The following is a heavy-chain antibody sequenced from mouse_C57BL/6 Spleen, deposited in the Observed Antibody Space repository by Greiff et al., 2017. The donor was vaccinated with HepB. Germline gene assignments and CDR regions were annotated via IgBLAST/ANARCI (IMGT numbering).Heavy chain of an antibody. V-gene: IGHV1-50*01. CDR2: IDPSDSYT. J-gene: IGHJ4*01. CDR3: ARGAMDY. CDR1: GYTFTSYW. Sequence: QVQLKQSGAELVKPGASVKLSCKASGYTFTSYWMQWVKQRPGQGLEWIGEIDPSDSYTNYNQKFKGKATLTVDTSSSTAYMQLSSLTSEDSAVYYCARGAMDYCGQGTSVTVSS.